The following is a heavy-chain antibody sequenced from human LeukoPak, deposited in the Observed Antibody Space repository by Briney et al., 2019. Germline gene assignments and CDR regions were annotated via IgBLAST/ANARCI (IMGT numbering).Heavy chain of an antibody. V-gene: IGHV4-34*01. CDR3: AREGSSWYWGTATRGWYFDL. D-gene: IGHD6-13*01. CDR2: INHSGST. Sequence: SETLSLTCAVYGGSFSGYYWSWIRQPPGKGLEWIGEINHSGSTNYNSSLKSRVIISVDTSKNQFSLKLSSVTAADTAVYYCAREGSSWYWGTATRGWYFDLWGRGTLVTVSS. CDR1: GGSFSGYY. J-gene: IGHJ2*01.